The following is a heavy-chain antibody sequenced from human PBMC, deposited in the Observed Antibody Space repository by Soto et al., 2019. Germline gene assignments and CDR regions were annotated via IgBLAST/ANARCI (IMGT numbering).Heavy chain of an antibody. V-gene: IGHV1-18*04. J-gene: IGHJ5*02. Sequence: QVQLVQSGAEGKKPGASVKVSCKASGYTFTSYGITWVRQAPGQGLEWMGWISAFNGNTNYAQKLQGRVTMTTDTSTSTAYKELRILRSEDTAVYYCARISLGEQQLVRIRYNWFDPWGQGTLVNVSS. CDR2: ISAFNGNT. D-gene: IGHD6-13*01. CDR3: ARISLGEQQLVRIRYNWFDP. CDR1: GYTFTSYG.